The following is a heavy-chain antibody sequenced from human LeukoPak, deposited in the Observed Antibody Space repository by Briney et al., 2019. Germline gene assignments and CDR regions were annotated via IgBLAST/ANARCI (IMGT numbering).Heavy chain of an antibody. CDR1: GYTFTSYG. CDR3: ARLAFCGGDCYGSGNFVDY. Sequence: ASVKVSCRASGYTFTSYGISWVRQAPGQGLEWMGWISAYNGNRNYAQKFQGRVTMTTDTSTSTAYMELRSLRSDDTAAYYCARLAFCGGDCYGSGNFVDYWGQGTLVTVSS. V-gene: IGHV1-18*01. J-gene: IGHJ4*02. D-gene: IGHD2-21*02. CDR2: ISAYNGNR.